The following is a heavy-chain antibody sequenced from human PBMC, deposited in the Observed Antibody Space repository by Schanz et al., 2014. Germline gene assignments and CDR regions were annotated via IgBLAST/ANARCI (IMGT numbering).Heavy chain of an antibody. V-gene: IGHV3-48*01. CDR2: ISGSSSTK. Sequence: VQLVESGGGVVQPGRSLRLSCSASGFTLSSYGMYWVRQAPGKGLAWVSYISGSSSTKYYADSVKGRFTISRDNSNNTVFLQMNSLRAEDTAVYYCAKDFFIGVARGVIISHDAIDIWGQGTKVTVSS. CDR3: AKDFFIGVARGVIISHDAIDI. CDR1: GFTLSSYG. D-gene: IGHD3-10*01. J-gene: IGHJ3*02.